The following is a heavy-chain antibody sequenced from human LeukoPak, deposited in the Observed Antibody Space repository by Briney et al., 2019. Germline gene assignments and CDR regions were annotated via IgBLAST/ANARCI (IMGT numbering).Heavy chain of an antibody. D-gene: IGHD6-13*01. CDR2: IYYSGST. V-gene: IGHV4-59*01. CDR1: GGSISSYY. CDR3: ARVGIAAASDY. Sequence: SETLSLTCTVSGGSISSYYWSWIRQPPGKGLEWIGYIYYSGSTNYNPSLKSRVTISVDTSKNQFSLKLSSVTAADTAVYYCARVGIAAASDYWGQGTLVTVSS. J-gene: IGHJ4*02.